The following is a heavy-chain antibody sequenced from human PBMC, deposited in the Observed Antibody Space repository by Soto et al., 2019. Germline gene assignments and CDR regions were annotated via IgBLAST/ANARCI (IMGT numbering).Heavy chain of an antibody. D-gene: IGHD3-22*01. J-gene: IGHJ4*02. CDR1: GFTFSSYG. Sequence: QVQLVESGGGVVQPGRSLRLSCAASGFTFSSYGMHWVRQAPGKGLEWVAVISYDGSNKYYADSVKGRFTISRDNSKNTLYLQMNSLRAEDTAVYYCAKGAVGGYYYAPDYWGQGTLVTVSS. CDR2: ISYDGSNK. V-gene: IGHV3-30*18. CDR3: AKGAVGGYYYAPDY.